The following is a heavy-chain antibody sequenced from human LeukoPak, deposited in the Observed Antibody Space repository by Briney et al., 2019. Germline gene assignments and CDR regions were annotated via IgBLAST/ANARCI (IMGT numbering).Heavy chain of an antibody. Sequence: GGSLRLSCAASGFTFSNYGMHWVRQAPGKGLEWVGVISYGGSNKDYTDSVKGRFTISRDDSKSTLYLQMNSLRAEDTAVYYCVKEGTPVISHALDIWGQGTMVTVSS. V-gene: IGHV3-30*18. CDR1: GFTFSNYG. CDR3: VKEGTPVISHALDI. J-gene: IGHJ3*02. CDR2: ISYGGSNK. D-gene: IGHD1-1*01.